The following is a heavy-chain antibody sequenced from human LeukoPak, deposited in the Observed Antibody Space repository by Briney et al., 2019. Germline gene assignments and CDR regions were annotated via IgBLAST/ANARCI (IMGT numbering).Heavy chain of an antibody. J-gene: IGHJ4*02. CDR2: ISGSGGST. V-gene: IGHV3-23*01. CDR3: AKDSGSYCSSTSCFLFDY. Sequence: GGSLRLSCVASGFTFSSYWMTWVRQAPGKGLEWVSAISGSGGSTYYADSVKGRFTISRDNSKNTLYLQMNSLRAEDTAVYYCAKDSGSYCSSTSCFLFDYWGQGTLVTVSS. D-gene: IGHD2-2*01. CDR1: GFTFSSYW.